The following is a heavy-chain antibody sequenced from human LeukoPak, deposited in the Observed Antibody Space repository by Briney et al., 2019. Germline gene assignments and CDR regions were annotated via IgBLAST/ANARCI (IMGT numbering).Heavy chain of an antibody. J-gene: IGHJ4*01. CDR1: GFTSSSYW. CDR2: IKQDGGEK. Sequence: GGSLRLSCAASGFTSSSYWVSWVRQAPGKGLEWVANIKQDGGEKYYVESVKGRFTISRDNVKNSLYLQMNSLRVEDTAVYYCARARGGYDLDYWGQGTLVTVSS. D-gene: IGHD5-12*01. V-gene: IGHV3-7*01. CDR3: ARARGGYDLDY.